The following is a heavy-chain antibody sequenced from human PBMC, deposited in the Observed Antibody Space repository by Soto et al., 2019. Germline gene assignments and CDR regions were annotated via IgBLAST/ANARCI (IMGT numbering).Heavy chain of an antibody. V-gene: IGHV3-23*01. Sequence: GGSLRLSCAASGFTFSSYAMSWVRQAPGKGLEWVSAISGSGGSTYYADSVKGRFTISRDNSKNTLYLQMNSLRAEDTAVYYCAKTLSSMSSGWYGDDYWGQGTLVTVSS. CDR3: AKTLSSMSSGWYGDDY. D-gene: IGHD6-19*01. CDR2: ISGSGGST. CDR1: GFTFSSYA. J-gene: IGHJ4*02.